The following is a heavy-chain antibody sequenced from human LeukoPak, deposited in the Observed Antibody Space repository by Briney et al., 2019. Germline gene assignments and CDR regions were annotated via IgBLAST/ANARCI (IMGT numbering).Heavy chain of an antibody. J-gene: IGHJ4*02. D-gene: IGHD3-22*01. CDR1: GFTFSSYG. V-gene: IGHV3-30*03. CDR2: ISYDGSNK. Sequence: GGSLRLSCAASGFTFSSYGMHWVRQAPGKGLEWVAVISYDGSNKYYADSVKGRFTISRDNSKNTLYLQMNSLRAEDTAVYYCATLDFDSSGSYYDYWGQGAPVTVSS. CDR3: ATLDFDSSGSYYDY.